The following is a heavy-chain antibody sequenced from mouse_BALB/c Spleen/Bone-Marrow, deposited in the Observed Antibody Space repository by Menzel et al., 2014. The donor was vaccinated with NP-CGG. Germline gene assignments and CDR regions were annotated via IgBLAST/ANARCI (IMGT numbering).Heavy chain of an antibody. V-gene: IGHV1-7*01. Sequence: QGQLKESGAELAKPGASVKISCKASGSTFTSYWIHWVKQRPGRGLEGIGYFNPSTGYTEYNQKFKDKATLTAVKSSTTAYMQLRSLTSENSAVYYCARDDYDAIAYWGQGTLVTVSA. D-gene: IGHD2-4*01. CDR3: ARDDYDAIAY. J-gene: IGHJ3*01. CDR2: FNPSTGYT. CDR1: GSTFTSYW.